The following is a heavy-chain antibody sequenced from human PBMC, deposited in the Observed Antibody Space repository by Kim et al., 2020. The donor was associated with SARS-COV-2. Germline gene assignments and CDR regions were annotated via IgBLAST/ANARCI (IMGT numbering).Heavy chain of an antibody. D-gene: IGHD6-13*01. CDR1: GFTFSSYS. CDR2: ISSSSSYI. Sequence: GGSLRLSCAASGFTFSSYSMNWVRQAPGKGLEWVSSISSSSSYIYYADSVKGRFTISRDNAKNSLYLQMNSLRAEDTAVYYCARDGPIAAADTRVFWYYYYGMDVWGQGTTVTVSS. J-gene: IGHJ6*02. V-gene: IGHV3-21*01. CDR3: ARDGPIAAADTRVFWYYYYGMDV.